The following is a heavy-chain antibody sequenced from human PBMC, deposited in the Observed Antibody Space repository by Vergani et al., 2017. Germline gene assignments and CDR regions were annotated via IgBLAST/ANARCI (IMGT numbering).Heavy chain of an antibody. V-gene: IGHV3-30*03. J-gene: IGHJ4*02. D-gene: IGHD3-22*01. CDR3: ARELYYDSSGYFGGPYYFDY. CDR1: AFTFTSYS. CDR2: ISYDGTNK. Sequence: QALLVGSGGGVVQPGRSLRLSCVASAFTFTSYSIHWVRQAPGKGLEWVAFISYDGTNKYYADSVKGRFTISRDNSKNTVSLQMNSLRPEDSAIYYCARELYYDSSGYFGGPYYFDYWGQGCLVTVSS.